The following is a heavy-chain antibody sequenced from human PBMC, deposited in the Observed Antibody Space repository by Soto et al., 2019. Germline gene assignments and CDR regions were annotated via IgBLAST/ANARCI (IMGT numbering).Heavy chain of an antibody. D-gene: IGHD2-15*01. V-gene: IGHV3-72*01. CDR2: RRDKVHSHTT. Sequence: EVQLAESGGGLVQPGGSLRLSCAASGFTFSDHYMDWVRQAPGKGLEWVGRRRDKVHSHTTEYAASVKGRFTISGGDSEKALYLQMNSLKTEDTAVYYWARDVVSPGYFDYWGQGTLVTVSS. CDR1: GFTFSDHY. J-gene: IGHJ4*02. CDR3: ARDVVSPGYFDY.